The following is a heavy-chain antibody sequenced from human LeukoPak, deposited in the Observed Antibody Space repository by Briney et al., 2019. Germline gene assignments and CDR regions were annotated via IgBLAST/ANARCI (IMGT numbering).Heavy chain of an antibody. V-gene: IGHV3-23*01. CDR3: ARQDWNYDPSYFDY. J-gene: IGHJ4*02. Sequence: ISGSGVSTYYADSVKGRFTVSRDNSKNTLYLQMSSLKASDTAMYYCARQDWNYDPSYFDYWGQGTLVTVSS. CDR2: ISGSGVST. D-gene: IGHD1-7*01.